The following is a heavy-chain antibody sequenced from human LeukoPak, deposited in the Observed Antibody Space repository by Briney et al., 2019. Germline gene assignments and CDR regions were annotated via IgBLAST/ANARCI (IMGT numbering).Heavy chain of an antibody. CDR2: IYYSGST. D-gene: IGHD3-22*01. V-gene: IGHV4-39*07. CDR1: GGSISSSSYY. CDR3: ARAGEGYYYDSSGYYYGY. J-gene: IGHJ4*02. Sequence: SETLSLTCTVSGGSISSSSYYWGWIRQPPGKGLEWIGNIYYSGSTYYNPSLKSRVTISVDTSKNQFSLKLSSVTAADTAVYYCARAGEGYYYDSSGYYYGYWGQGTLVTVSS.